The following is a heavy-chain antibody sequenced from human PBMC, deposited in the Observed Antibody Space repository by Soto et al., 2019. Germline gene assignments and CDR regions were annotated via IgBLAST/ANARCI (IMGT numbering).Heavy chain of an antibody. V-gene: IGHV1-69*02. CDR1: AGPFSSYT. J-gene: IGHJ4*02. CDR3: AMEYCSSTSCYRDY. Sequence: QLQLVQSGAEVKKPGSSVKVSCKASAGPFSSYTISRVRQAPGQGLEWMGRIIPILGIANYAQKFQGRVTVTADKSTSTAYMELSSLRSEDTAVYYCAMEYCSSTSCYRDYWGQGNLVTVSS. D-gene: IGHD2-2*02. CDR2: IIPILGIA.